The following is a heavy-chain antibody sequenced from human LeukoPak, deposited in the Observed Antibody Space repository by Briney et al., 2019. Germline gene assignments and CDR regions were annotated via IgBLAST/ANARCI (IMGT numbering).Heavy chain of an antibody. V-gene: IGHV3-9*01. D-gene: IGHD5-18*01. CDR2: ISWNSSSI. CDR3: AKARLDTAMVLDY. Sequence: GGSLRLSCAASGFTFDDYAMHWVRQAPGKGLEWVSGISWNSSSIGYADSVKGRFTISRDNAKNSLYLQMNSLRAEDTAAYYCAKARLDTAMVLDYWGQGTLVTVSS. CDR1: GFTFDDYA. J-gene: IGHJ4*02.